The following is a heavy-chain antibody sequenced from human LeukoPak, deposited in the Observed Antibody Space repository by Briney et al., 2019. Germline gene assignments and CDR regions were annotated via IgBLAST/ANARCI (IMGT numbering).Heavy chain of an antibody. V-gene: IGHV4-34*01. CDR2: INHSGSS. CDR3: AERTAARWFDP. Sequence: SETLSLTCAVYGGSFSGYHWGWIRQPPGKGLEWIGEINHSGSSNYSPSLKSRVTISVDTSKKQFSLMLSSVTAADTAVYYCAERTAARWFDPWGQGTLVTVSS. D-gene: IGHD6-6*01. CDR1: GGSFSGYH. J-gene: IGHJ5*02.